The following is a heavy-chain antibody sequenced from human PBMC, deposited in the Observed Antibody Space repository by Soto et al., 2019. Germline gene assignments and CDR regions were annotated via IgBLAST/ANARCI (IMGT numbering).Heavy chain of an antibody. Sequence: QVQLQQWGAGLVKPSETLSLSCAVYGQSFSGHSWAWIRQPPGKGLEWIGEFNESGSTYYNPSLKSRVTISTDTSKNQFSLKLSSVSAADTAAYFCARGSGIVALPGELEDVKYDYWGQGTLVNVSS. CDR3: ARGSGIVALPGELEDVKYDY. CDR1: GQSFSGHS. J-gene: IGHJ4*02. CDR2: FNESGST. D-gene: IGHD1-1*01. V-gene: IGHV4-34*01.